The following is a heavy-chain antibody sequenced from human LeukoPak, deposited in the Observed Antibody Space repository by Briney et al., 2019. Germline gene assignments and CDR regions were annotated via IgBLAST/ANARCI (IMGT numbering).Heavy chain of an antibody. CDR3: ARGAYDSSAYWAFDT. D-gene: IGHD3-22*01. CDR2: ISYDGSNK. CDR1: GFTFSSYG. V-gene: IGHV3-30*03. J-gene: IGHJ3*02. Sequence: GGSLRLSCAASGFTFSSYGMHWVRQAPGKGLEWVAVISYDGSNKYYADSVKGRFTISRDNSKNTVFLQMSSLRAEDTAVYHCARGAYDSSAYWAFDTWGQGTMVTVSS.